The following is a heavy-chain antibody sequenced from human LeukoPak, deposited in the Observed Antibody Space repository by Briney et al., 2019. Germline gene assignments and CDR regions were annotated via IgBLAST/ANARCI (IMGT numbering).Heavy chain of an antibody. CDR2: INPNSGGT. CDR1: GYTFTGYY. Sequence: VKVSCKASGYTFTGYYMHWVRQAPGQGLEWMGWINPNSGGTNYAQKLQGRVTMTTDTSTSTAYMELRSLRSDDTAVYYCAASEPHGYYYDSSGPNVPFDYWGQGTLVTVSS. CDR3: AASEPHGYYYDSSGPNVPFDY. D-gene: IGHD3-22*01. V-gene: IGHV1-2*02. J-gene: IGHJ4*02.